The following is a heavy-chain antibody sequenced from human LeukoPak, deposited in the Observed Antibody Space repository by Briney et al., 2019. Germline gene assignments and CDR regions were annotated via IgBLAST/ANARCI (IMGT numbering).Heavy chain of an antibody. J-gene: IGHJ4*02. D-gene: IGHD6-13*01. CDR2: IYRGGST. CDR3: ASNAYSSGWYCFDY. V-gene: IGHV3-53*01. CDR1: GFTVSSNY. Sequence: PGGSLRLSCAASGFTVSSNYMSWVRQAPGKGLEWVSVIYRGGSTYYADSVKGRFTISRDNSENTLHLQMNSLRAEDTAVYYCASNAYSSGWYCFDYWGQGTLVTVSS.